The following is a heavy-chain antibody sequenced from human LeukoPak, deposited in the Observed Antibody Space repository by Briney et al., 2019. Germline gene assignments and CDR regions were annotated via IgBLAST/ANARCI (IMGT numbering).Heavy chain of an antibody. Sequence: ASVKVSCKASGYTFSGYYMHWVRQAPGQGLEWMGWFNPNSGGTKLAQKFQGRVTMTRDTSISTAYMELSRLRSDDTAVYYCARRLPYCSGGSCRSNWFDPWGQGTLVTVSS. D-gene: IGHD2-15*01. CDR1: GYTFSGYY. CDR2: FNPNSGGT. CDR3: ARRLPYCSGGSCRSNWFDP. J-gene: IGHJ5*02. V-gene: IGHV1-2*02.